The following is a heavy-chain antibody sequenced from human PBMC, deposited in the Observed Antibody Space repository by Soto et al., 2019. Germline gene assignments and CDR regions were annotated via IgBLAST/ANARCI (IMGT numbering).Heavy chain of an antibody. V-gene: IGHV4-31*03. D-gene: IGHD3-3*01. J-gene: IGHJ4*02. CDR2: IYYSGST. CDR1: GGSISSGGYY. CDR3: ASLAIFGVVMIDY. Sequence: TSETLSLTCTVSGGSISSGGYYWSWIRQHPGKGLEWIGYIYYSGSTYYNPSLKSRVTISVDTSKNQFSLKLSSVTAADTAVYYCASLAIFGVVMIDYWGQGTLVTVSS.